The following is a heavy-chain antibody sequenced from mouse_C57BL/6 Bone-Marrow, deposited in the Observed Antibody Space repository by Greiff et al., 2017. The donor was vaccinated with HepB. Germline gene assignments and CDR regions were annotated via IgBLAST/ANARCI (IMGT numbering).Heavy chain of an antibody. V-gene: IGHV1-26*01. D-gene: IGHD2-4*01. Sequence: EVQLQQSGPELVKPGASVKISCKASGYTFTDYYMNWVKQSHGKSLEWIGDINPNNGGTSYNQKFKGKATLTVDKSSSTAYMELRSLTSEDSAVYYCARFQRLRPYAMDYWGQGTSVTVSS. J-gene: IGHJ4*01. CDR3: ARFQRLRPYAMDY. CDR1: GYTFTDYY. CDR2: INPNNGGT.